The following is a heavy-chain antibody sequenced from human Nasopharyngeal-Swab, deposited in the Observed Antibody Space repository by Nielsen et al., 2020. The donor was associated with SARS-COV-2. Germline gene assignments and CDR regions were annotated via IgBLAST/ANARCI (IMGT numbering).Heavy chain of an antibody. J-gene: IGHJ4*02. CDR1: GGSVSSAGYY. CDR2: IYHDGGT. V-gene: IGHV4-61*08. CDR3: ARDRGDLRKYNCDS. Sequence: SETLSLTCSVSGGSVSSAGYYWNWIRQPPERALEWLGYIYHDGGTNYNPSLMGRVIMSVDTSKNQFSLRLTSVTTADTAVYYCARDRGDLRKYNCDSWGQGTLVTVSS. D-gene: IGHD3-10*01.